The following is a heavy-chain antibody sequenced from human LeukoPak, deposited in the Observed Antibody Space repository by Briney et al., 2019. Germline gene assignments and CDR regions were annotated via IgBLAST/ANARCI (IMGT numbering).Heavy chain of an antibody. V-gene: IGHV3-30*04. CDR1: GFTFSSYA. J-gene: IGHJ6*02. CDR3: ARDVRSLMDV. D-gene: IGHD3-10*02. Sequence: GRSLRLSCAASGFTFSSYAMHWVRQAPGKGLEWVAVISYDGSNKYYADSVKGRFTISRDNSKNTLYLQMNSLRAEDTAVYYCARDVRSLMDVWGQGTTVTVS. CDR2: ISYDGSNK.